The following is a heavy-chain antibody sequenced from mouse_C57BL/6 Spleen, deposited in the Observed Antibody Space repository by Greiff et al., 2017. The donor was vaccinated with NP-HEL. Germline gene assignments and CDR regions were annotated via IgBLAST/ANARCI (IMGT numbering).Heavy chain of an antibody. CDR1: GFTFSSYA. D-gene: IGHD3-3*01. CDR2: ISDGGSYT. Sequence: EVKLMESGGGLVKPGGSLKLSCAASGFTFSSYAMSWVRQTPEKRLEWVATISDGGSYTYYPDNVKGRFTISRDNAKNNLYLQMSHLKSEDTAMYYCARDRVGQGFDYWGQGTTLTVSS. J-gene: IGHJ2*01. V-gene: IGHV5-4*01. CDR3: ARDRVGQGFDY.